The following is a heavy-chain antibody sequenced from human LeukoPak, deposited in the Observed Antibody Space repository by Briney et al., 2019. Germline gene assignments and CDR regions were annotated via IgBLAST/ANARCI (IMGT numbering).Heavy chain of an antibody. V-gene: IGHV3-7*01. CDR3: ARGYCTGSSCSRSY. CDR1: GFTFRDYW. D-gene: IGHD2-2*01. J-gene: IGHJ4*02. CDR2: IKRNSGGK. Sequence: GGSLRLSCAASGFTFRDYWMNWVRQAPGKGLEWLANIKRNSGGKNYVDSVKGRFTISRDNAKNSLYLQMNSLRAEDTAVYYCARGYCTGSSCSRSYWGQGTLVTVSS.